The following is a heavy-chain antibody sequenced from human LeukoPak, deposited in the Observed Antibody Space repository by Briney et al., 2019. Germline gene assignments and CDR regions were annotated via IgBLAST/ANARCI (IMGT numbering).Heavy chain of an antibody. CDR3: ARGFWSGYYYWDY. CDR2: IYYSGST. D-gene: IGHD3-3*01. Sequence: PSETLSLTCTVSGGSISSYYWSWIRQPPGKGLEWIGYIYYSGSTNYNPSLKSRVTILVDTSKNQFSLKLSSVTAADTAMYYCARGFWSGYYYWDYWGQGTLVTVSS. J-gene: IGHJ4*02. V-gene: IGHV4-59*01. CDR1: GGSISSYY.